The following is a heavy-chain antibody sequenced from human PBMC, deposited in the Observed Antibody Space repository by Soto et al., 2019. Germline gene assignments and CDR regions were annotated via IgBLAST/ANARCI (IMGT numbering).Heavy chain of an antibody. J-gene: IGHJ3*02. CDR3: ARDGSGGYSYDTDAFDI. V-gene: IGHV1-3*01. Sequence: ASVKVSCKASGYTFTSYFLHWVRQAPGQRLEWMGMISANSGNTKYSQKFQGRVTITRDTSASTAYMELRSLRSEDTAVYFCARDGSGGYSYDTDAFDIWGQGTMVTVSS. CDR1: GYTFTSYF. CDR2: ISANSGNT. D-gene: IGHD5-18*01.